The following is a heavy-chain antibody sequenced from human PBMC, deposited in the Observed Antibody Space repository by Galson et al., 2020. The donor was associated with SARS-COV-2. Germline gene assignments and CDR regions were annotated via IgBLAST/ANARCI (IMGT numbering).Heavy chain of an antibody. Sequence: ASVKVSCKASGGTFSSYAISWVRQAPGQGLEWMGGIIPIFGTANYAQKFQGRVTITTDESTSTAYMELSSLRSEDTAVYYCARGGWNRNTATYGRDYYYYYMDVWGKGTTVTVSS. V-gene: IGHV1-69*05. CDR3: ARGGWNRNTATYGRDYYYYYMDV. J-gene: IGHJ6*03. D-gene: IGHD5-18*01. CDR1: GGTFSSYA. CDR2: IIPIFGTA.